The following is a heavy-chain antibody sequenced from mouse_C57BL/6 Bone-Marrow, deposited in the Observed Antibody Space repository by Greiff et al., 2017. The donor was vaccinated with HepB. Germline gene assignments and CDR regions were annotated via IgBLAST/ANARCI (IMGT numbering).Heavy chain of an antibody. Sequence: QVQLQQSGAELVMPGASVKLSCKASGYTFTSYWMHWVKQRPGQGLEWIGEIDPSDSYTNYNQKFKGKSTLTVDKSSSTAYMQLSSLTSEDSAVYYCAREDYAPFAYWGQGTRVTVSA. CDR2: IDPSDSYT. V-gene: IGHV1-69*01. CDR1: GYTFTSYW. D-gene: IGHD1-1*02. J-gene: IGHJ3*01. CDR3: AREDYAPFAY.